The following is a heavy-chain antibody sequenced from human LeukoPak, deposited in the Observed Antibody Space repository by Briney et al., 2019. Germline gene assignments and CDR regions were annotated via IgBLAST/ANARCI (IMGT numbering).Heavy chain of an antibody. CDR1: GYTFTSYA. V-gene: IGHV1-3*01. CDR2: FNAGNGNT. D-gene: IGHD4-17*01. CDR3: ARRYGDYPNWFDP. J-gene: IGHJ5*02. Sequence: GASVKVSCKASGYTFTSYAMHWVRQAPGQRLEWMGWFNAGNGNTKYSQKFQGRVTITRDTSASTAYMELSSLRSEDTAVYYCARRYGDYPNWFDPWGQGTLVTVSS.